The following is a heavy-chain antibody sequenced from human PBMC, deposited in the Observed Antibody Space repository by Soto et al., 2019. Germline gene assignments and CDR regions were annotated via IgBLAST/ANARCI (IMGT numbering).Heavy chain of an antibody. CDR2: VDSRARTI. J-gene: IGHJ4*02. CDR3: ARGRGLSRSYYAIDY. V-gene: IGHV3-48*03. D-gene: IGHD1-26*01. Sequence: EVQLVESGGGLVQPGGSLRLSCAASGFTFSSYEMNWVRQAPGKGLEWVSYVDSRARTIHYPDSVKGRFTISRDNARNSLFLQMNSLRVEDTAVYYCARGRGLSRSYYAIDYWGQGSLVTVSS. CDR1: GFTFSSYE.